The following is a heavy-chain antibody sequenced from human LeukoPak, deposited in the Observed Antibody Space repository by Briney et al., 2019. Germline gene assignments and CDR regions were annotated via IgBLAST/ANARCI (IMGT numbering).Heavy chain of an antibody. CDR1: GDSVSSNSAA. D-gene: IGHD1-1*01. V-gene: IGHV6-1*01. J-gene: IGHJ6*02. CDR2: TYYRSKWYN. CDR3: ARDRFDWNDWYYYGMDV. Sequence: SQTLSLTCAISGDSVSSNSAAWNWIRQSPSRGLEWLGRTYYRSKWYNDYAVSVKSRITINPDTSKNQFSLQLNSVTPEDTAVYYCARDRFDWNDWYYYGMDVWGQGTTVTVSS.